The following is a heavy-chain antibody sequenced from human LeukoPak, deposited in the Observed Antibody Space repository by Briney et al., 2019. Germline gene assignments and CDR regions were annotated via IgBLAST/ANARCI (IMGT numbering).Heavy chain of an antibody. J-gene: IGHJ4*02. V-gene: IGHV3-30*18. D-gene: IGHD2-2*01. CDR1: GFTFSSYG. CDR3: AKAVGYCSSTSCLGPDY. Sequence: GGSLRLSCAASGFTFSSYGMHWVRQAPGKGLEWVAVISYDGSNKYYADSVKGRFTISRDNSKNTLYLQMNSLRAEDTAVYYCAKAVGYCSSTSCLGPDYWGQGTLVTVFS. CDR2: ISYDGSNK.